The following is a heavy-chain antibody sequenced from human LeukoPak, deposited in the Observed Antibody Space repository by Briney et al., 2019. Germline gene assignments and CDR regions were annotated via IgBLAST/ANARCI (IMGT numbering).Heavy chain of an antibody. CDR2: IWYDGSNK. J-gene: IGHJ4*02. Sequence: GRSLRLSCAASGFTFSSYGMPWVRQAPGKGLEWVAVIWYDGSNKYYADSVKGRFTISRDNSKNTLYLQMNSLRAEDTAVYYCARDPLRGSGWYGFDYWGQGTLVTVSS. CDR1: GFTFSSYG. CDR3: ARDPLRGSGWYGFDY. D-gene: IGHD6-19*01. V-gene: IGHV3-33*01.